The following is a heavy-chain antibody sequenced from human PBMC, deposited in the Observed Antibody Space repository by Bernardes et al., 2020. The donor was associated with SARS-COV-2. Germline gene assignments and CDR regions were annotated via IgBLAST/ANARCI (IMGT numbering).Heavy chain of an antibody. J-gene: IGHJ6*02. Sequence: ASVKVSWKVSGYTLTELSMHWVRQAPGKGLEWMGGFDPEDGETIYAQKFQGRVTMTEDTSTDTAYMELSSLRSEDTAVYYCATDQRYYDILTGRTYYYGMDVWGQGTTVTVSS. D-gene: IGHD3-9*01. CDR2: FDPEDGET. V-gene: IGHV1-24*01. CDR1: GYTLTELS. CDR3: ATDQRYYDILTGRTYYYGMDV.